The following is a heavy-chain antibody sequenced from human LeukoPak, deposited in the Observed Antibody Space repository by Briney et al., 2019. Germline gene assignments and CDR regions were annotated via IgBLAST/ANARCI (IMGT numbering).Heavy chain of an antibody. CDR3: AKNQWLAGGTTDAFDI. CDR1: GFTFSSYA. D-gene: IGHD6-19*01. J-gene: IGHJ3*02. CDR2: ISGSGGST. V-gene: IGHV3-23*01. Sequence: PGGSLRLSCAASGFTFSSYAMSWVRQAPGKGLEWVSAISGSGGSTYYADSVKGRFTISRDNSKNTLYLQMNSLRAEDTAVYYCAKNQWLAGGTTDAFDIWGQGTMVTVSS.